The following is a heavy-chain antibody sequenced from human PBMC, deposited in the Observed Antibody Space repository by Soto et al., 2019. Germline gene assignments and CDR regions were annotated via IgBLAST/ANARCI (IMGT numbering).Heavy chain of an antibody. CDR2: IRSKVNSYAT. Sequence: EVQLVESGGGLVQPGGSLKLSCAASGFTLSGSAMHWVRQTSGKGLEWVGRIRSKVNSYATAYAASVKGRSTISRDDSKNTAYLQMNSLKTADTAVYYCTRDSSGWPDWGQGTLVTVSS. J-gene: IGHJ4*02. CDR3: TRDSSGWPD. V-gene: IGHV3-73*02. CDR1: GFTLSGSA. D-gene: IGHD6-19*01.